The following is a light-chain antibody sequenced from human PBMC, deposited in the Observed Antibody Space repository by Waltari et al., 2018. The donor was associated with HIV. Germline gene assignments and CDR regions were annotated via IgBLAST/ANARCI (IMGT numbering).Light chain of an antibody. CDR1: QNIKSN. J-gene: IGKJ1*01. Sequence: DIVMTQSPATLSVSPGDRATLSCSASQNIKSNLDGFQQLPGQTPRLLISSASIRATDIPPRFRGIGSGTDFTLTISSLQSEDFAIYYCQEYETGTKTFGQGTKVEMK. CDR2: SAS. CDR3: QEYETGTKT. V-gene: IGKV3-15*01.